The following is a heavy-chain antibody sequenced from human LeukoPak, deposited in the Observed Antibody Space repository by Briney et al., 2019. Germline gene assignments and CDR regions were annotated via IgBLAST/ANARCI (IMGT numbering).Heavy chain of an antibody. V-gene: IGHV4-30-4*07. D-gene: IGHD3-16*01. Sequence: PSETLSLTCSVSGASIGSGGYSWSWVRQSPRKGFEWIGYIYYSGTTFYNPSLESRLTISLDTSSNQFSLKLDSVTAADTAVYYCARERGGFDYWGQGSLVTVSS. J-gene: IGHJ4*02. CDR1: GASIGSGGYS. CDR2: IYYSGTT. CDR3: ARERGGFDY.